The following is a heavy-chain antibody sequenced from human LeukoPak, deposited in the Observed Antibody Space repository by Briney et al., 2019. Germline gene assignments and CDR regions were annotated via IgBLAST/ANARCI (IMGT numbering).Heavy chain of an antibody. D-gene: IGHD2-15*01. J-gene: IGHJ5*02. V-gene: IGHV5-51*01. CDR3: ARYPRRMRGNCSGGSCYLTHRFDP. Sequence: GESLKISCKGSGYSFTSYWIGWVRQMPGKGLEWMGIIYPGDSDTRYSPSFQGQVTISADKSISTAYLQWSSLKASDTAMYYCARYPRRMRGNCSGGSCYLTHRFDPWGQGTLVTVSS. CDR2: IYPGDSDT. CDR1: GYSFTSYW.